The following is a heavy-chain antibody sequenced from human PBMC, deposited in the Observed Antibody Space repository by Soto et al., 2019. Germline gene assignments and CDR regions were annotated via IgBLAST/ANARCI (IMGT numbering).Heavy chain of an antibody. D-gene: IGHD1-26*01. CDR3: AKDLRGSYYGHDAFDI. V-gene: IGHV3-23*01. Sequence: GSLRLSCAASGFTFSSYAMSWVRQAPGKGLEWVSAISGSGGSTYYADSVKGRFTISRDNSKNTLYLQMNSLRAEDTAVYYCAKDLRGSYYGHDAFDIWGQGTMVTVSS. CDR2: ISGSGGST. CDR1: GFTFSSYA. J-gene: IGHJ3*02.